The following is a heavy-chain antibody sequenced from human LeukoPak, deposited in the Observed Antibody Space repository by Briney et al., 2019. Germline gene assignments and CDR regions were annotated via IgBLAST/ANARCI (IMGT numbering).Heavy chain of an antibody. CDR3: AKDLGRGWGLLPQYYFDF. CDR1: GFTVSSNY. Sequence: GSLRLSCAASGFTVSSNYMSWVRQAPGKGLEWVSVFYSGGSRYYADSVKGRFTISRDNSKNTLYLQMNSLRVEDSAVYYCAKDLGRGWGLLPQYYFDFWGRGTLVTVSS. CDR2: FYSGGSR. D-gene: IGHD1-26*01. V-gene: IGHV3-53*01. J-gene: IGHJ4*02.